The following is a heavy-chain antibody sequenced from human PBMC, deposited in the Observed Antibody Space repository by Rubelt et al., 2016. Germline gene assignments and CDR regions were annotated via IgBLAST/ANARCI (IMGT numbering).Heavy chain of an antibody. CDR3: ARAGLGADYKLNY. Sequence: QVQLVQSGAEVKTPGASVKVSCKATGYSFTDYGISWVRQAPGQGLEWMGWMNPNSGNTGYAQRFQGRVTMTRNTPIGTAEMGLTSLTSEDTAVYYCARAGLGADYKLNYWGQGTLVTVSS. CDR2: MNPNSGNT. J-gene: IGHJ4*02. CDR1: GYSFTDYG. V-gene: IGHV1-8*02. D-gene: IGHD4-11*01.